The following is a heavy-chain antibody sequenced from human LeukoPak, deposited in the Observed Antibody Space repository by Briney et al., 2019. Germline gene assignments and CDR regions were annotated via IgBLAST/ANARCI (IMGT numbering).Heavy chain of an antibody. D-gene: IGHD4-23*01. CDR2: INPNSGGT. V-gene: IGHV1-2*04. CDR1: GYTFTGYY. Sequence: ASVKVSCKASGYTFTGYYMHWVRQAPGQGLEWMGWINPNSGGTNYAQKFQGWVTMTRDTSISTAYMELSRLRSDDTAVYYCARGEGYGGIYGMDVWGQGTTVTVSS. CDR3: ARGEGYGGIYGMDV. J-gene: IGHJ6*02.